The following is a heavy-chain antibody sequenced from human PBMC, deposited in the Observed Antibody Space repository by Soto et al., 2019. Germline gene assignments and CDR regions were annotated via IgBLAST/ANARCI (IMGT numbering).Heavy chain of an antibody. Sequence: TLSLTCSVSGTSVSNYYWSWIRQPAGKGLEHIGRIYTSGSTSYNPSLKSRVTMSMDTSQTQIYLNLTSVTAADTAVYYCARGGIQLSYAFDYWGQGILVTVSS. D-gene: IGHD5-18*01. CDR2: IYTSGST. CDR1: GTSVSNYY. CDR3: ARGGIQLSYAFDY. J-gene: IGHJ4*02. V-gene: IGHV4-4*07.